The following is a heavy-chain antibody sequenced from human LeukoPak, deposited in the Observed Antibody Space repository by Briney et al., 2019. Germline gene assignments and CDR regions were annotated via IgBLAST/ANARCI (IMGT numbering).Heavy chain of an antibody. Sequence: PGGSLRLSCAASGFIFRNAWMSWVRQAPGKGLEWVGPIKSKTDGGTTNYAAPVKGRFTISRDDSKNTLYLQMISLKTEDTAVYYCTTVERGYSYGFDYWGQGTLVTVSS. CDR1: GFIFRNAW. J-gene: IGHJ4*02. CDR3: TTVERGYSYGFDY. V-gene: IGHV3-15*01. D-gene: IGHD5-18*01. CDR2: IKSKTDGGTT.